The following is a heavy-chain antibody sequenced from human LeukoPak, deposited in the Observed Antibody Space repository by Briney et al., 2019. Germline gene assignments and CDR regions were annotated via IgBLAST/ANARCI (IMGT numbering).Heavy chain of an antibody. CDR1: GYTFTSYD. Sequence: GAXVKVSCKASGYTFTSYDINWVRQAAGQGLEWMGWMNPNSGNTVYAQKFQGRVTMTRNTSISTAYMELSSLRSEDTAVYYCARVGSYDSSGYHYWGQGTLVTVSS. J-gene: IGHJ4*02. D-gene: IGHD3-22*01. V-gene: IGHV1-8*01. CDR3: ARVGSYDSSGYHY. CDR2: MNPNSGNT.